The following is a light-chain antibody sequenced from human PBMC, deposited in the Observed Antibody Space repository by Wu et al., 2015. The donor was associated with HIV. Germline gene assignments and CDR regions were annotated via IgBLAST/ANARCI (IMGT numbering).Light chain of an antibody. Sequence: EIVLTQSPATLSLSPGERATLSCRASQTVYNYFAWYQQRPGQAPRLLIKDASNRASGIPDRFSGGGSGTDFTLTISSLEPEDFAVYYCQQYNDWPTFGGGTKVEIK. V-gene: IGKV3-11*01. CDR2: DAS. CDR3: QQYNDWPT. J-gene: IGKJ4*01. CDR1: QTVYNY.